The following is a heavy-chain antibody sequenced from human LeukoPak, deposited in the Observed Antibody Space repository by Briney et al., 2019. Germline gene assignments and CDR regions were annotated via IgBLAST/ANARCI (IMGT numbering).Heavy chain of an antibody. D-gene: IGHD3-3*01. V-gene: IGHV4-31*03. CDR1: GGSISSGGYY. CDR2: IYYSGST. Sequence: SETLSLTCTVSGGSISSGGYYWSWIRQHPGKGLEWIGYIYYSGSTYYNPSLKSRVTISVDRSKNQFSLKLSSVTAADTAVYYCARSKDDFWSGLPDYWGQGTLVTVSS. J-gene: IGHJ4*02. CDR3: ARSKDDFWSGLPDY.